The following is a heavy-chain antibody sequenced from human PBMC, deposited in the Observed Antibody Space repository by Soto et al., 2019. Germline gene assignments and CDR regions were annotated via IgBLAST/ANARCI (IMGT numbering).Heavy chain of an antibody. CDR2: IDPSDSYT. Sequence: GESLKISCKGSGYSFTSYWISWVRQMPGKGLEWMGRIDPSDSYTNYSPSFQGHVTISADKSISTAYLQWSSLKASDTAMYYCARWTTVAWAYYGMDVWGQGTTVTVS. J-gene: IGHJ6*02. CDR3: ARWTTVAWAYYGMDV. D-gene: IGHD4-4*01. CDR1: GYSFTSYW. V-gene: IGHV5-10-1*01.